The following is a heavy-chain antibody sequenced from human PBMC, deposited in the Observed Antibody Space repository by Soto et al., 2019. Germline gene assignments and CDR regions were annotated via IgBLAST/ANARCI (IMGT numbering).Heavy chain of an antibody. CDR1: GFSFTSSA. D-gene: IGHD6-19*01. CDR3: AGTSDSCGGCCGLSV. Sequence: QMQLVQSGPEVKKPGTSVKVSCKASGFSFTSSAMRWVRQAPGQGLEWMGWIIAFSGNTNNAQKFQGRVTMTTDASTSTAYMELRSLRSEDTAVYYCAGTSDSCGGCCGLSVWGQGTTVTVSS. J-gene: IGHJ6*02. CDR2: IIAFSGNT. V-gene: IGHV1-58*02.